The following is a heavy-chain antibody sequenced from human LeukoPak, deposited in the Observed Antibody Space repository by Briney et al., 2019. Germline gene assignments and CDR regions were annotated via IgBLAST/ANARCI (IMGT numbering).Heavy chain of an antibody. J-gene: IGHJ6*03. Sequence: GGSLRLSCAASGLTFSENFGMSWVRQAPGKGLEWVSYISSSSSTIYYADSVKGRFTISRDNAKNSLYLQMDGLRAEDTAVYYCARVGDYYYYYMDVWGKGTTVTVSS. CDR3: ARVGDYYYYYMDV. CDR1: GLTFSENFG. D-gene: IGHD3-3*01. V-gene: IGHV3-48*01. CDR2: ISSSSSTI.